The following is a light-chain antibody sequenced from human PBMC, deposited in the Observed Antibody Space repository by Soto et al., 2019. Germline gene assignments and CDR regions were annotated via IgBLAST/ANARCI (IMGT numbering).Light chain of an antibody. CDR3: QQYASYPLT. CDR1: QGISSY. J-gene: IGKJ4*01. CDR2: AAS. V-gene: IGKV1-9*01. Sequence: DIQLTQSPSFLSASVGDRVTITCRASQGISSYLAWYQQKPGKAPKLLIYAASTLQSGVPSRFSGSGSGTEFTLTISSLQPEDFATYYCQQYASYPLTFGGGTKVDIK.